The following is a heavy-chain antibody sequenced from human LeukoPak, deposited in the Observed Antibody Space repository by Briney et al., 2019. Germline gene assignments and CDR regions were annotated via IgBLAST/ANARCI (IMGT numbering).Heavy chain of an antibody. J-gene: IGHJ6*02. D-gene: IGHD3-10*01. Sequence: PGVSLSLSCAASGFTFSTYAMSWVRQAPGKGLEWVSKINGSGGTTYYADSVKGRFTISRDNSKNTLDLQMNSLRAEDTAVYYCAKLYGSGEYYYYYGMDVWGQGTTVTVSS. CDR3: AKLYGSGEYYYYYGMDV. V-gene: IGHV3-23*01. CDR2: INGSGGTT. CDR1: GFTFSTYA.